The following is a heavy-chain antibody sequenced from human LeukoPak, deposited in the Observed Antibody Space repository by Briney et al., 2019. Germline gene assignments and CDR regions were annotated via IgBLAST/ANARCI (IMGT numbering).Heavy chain of an antibody. D-gene: IGHD2-15*01. J-gene: IGHJ3*01. Sequence: SVTVSCTVSGYTLTELSMHWVRQAPGKGLEWMGGIIPIFGTANYAQKFQGRVTITADESTSTAYMELSSLRSEDTAVYYCARSTGSGGSTWGQGTMVTVSS. CDR3: ARSTGSGGST. V-gene: IGHV1-69*13. CDR1: GYTLTELS. CDR2: IIPIFGTA.